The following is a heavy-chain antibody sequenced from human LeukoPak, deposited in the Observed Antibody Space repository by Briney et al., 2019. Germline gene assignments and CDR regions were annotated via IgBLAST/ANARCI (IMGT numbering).Heavy chain of an antibody. Sequence: GGSLRLSCAASGFTFSSYTMNWVRQAPGRGLEWVSSISGSSNHIYYADSVKGRFTISRDNARNSLYLQMNSLRAEDTAVYYCARAPSSGYSSGWYFDYWGQGTLVTVSS. CDR2: ISGSSNHI. J-gene: IGHJ4*02. CDR3: ARAPSSGYSSGWYFDY. V-gene: IGHV3-21*01. D-gene: IGHD6-19*01. CDR1: GFTFSSYT.